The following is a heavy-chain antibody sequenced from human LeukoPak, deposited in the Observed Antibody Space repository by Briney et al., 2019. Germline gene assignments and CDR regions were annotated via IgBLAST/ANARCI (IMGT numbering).Heavy chain of an antibody. J-gene: IGHJ4*02. CDR3: ARLGITGTEDY. CDR1: GGSISSFY. V-gene: IGHV4-59*08. CDR2: VFYSGNT. Sequence: PSETLSLTCTVSGGSISSFYWNWIRQPPGKGLEWVGYVFYSGNTNYNPSLGSRVTISEDTSKNQFSLKLSSVTAADTAVYYCARLGITGTEDYWGQGTLVTVSS. D-gene: IGHD1-7*01.